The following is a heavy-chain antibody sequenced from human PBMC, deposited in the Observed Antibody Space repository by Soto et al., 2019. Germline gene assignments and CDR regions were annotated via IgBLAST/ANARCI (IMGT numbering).Heavy chain of an antibody. CDR2: IIPIFGTA. CDR3: SRTCTNGVCYRTCGLDV. CDR1: GGTFSSYA. V-gene: IGHV1-69*01. D-gene: IGHD2-8*01. J-gene: IGHJ6*02. Sequence: QVQLVQSGAEVKKPGSSVKVSCKASGGTFSSYAISWVRQAPGQGLEWMGGIIPIFGTANYAQKFQGRVTITADESTNTAWMELRRLRSEDTAVYYWSRTCTNGVCYRTCGLDVWGQGAPVTVPS.